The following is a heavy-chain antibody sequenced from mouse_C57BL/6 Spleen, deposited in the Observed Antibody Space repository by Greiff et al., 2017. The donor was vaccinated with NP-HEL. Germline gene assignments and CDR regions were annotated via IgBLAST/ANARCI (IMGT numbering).Heavy chain of an antibody. CDR3: AREGFYDYDGWAWFAY. Sequence: DVKLQESGPGLVKPSQSLSLTCSVTGYSITSGYYWNWIRQFPGNKLEWMGYISYDGSNNYNPSLKNRISITRDTSKNQFFLKLNSVTTEDTATYYCAREGFYDYDGWAWFAYWGQGTLVTVSA. D-gene: IGHD2-4*01. J-gene: IGHJ3*01. CDR1: GYSITSGYY. CDR2: ISYDGSN. V-gene: IGHV3-6*01.